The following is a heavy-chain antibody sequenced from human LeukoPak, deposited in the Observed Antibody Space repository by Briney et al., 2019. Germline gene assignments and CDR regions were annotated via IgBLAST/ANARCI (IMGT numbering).Heavy chain of an antibody. D-gene: IGHD3-16*01. Sequence: GGSLRLSCAASGLIFSSYAMNWVRQAPGKGLEWVSTISVSGGNIYYADSVKGRFTISRDNSKNTLYLQMTSLRAEDTAVYYCAKDVVRLGAPTYWGQGTLVTVSS. CDR2: ISVSGGNI. CDR1: GLIFSSYA. V-gene: IGHV3-23*01. CDR3: AKDVVRLGAPTY. J-gene: IGHJ4*02.